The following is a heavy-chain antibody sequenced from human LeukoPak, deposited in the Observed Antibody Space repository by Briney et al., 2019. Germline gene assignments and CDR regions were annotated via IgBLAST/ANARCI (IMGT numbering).Heavy chain of an antibody. V-gene: IGHV3-23*01. Sequence: PGGSLRLSCAASGFTFTSYAMSWVRQAPGKGLEWVSAISGSGGSTYYADSVKGRFTISRDNSKNTLYLQMNSLRAEDTAVYYCAKHTPVSEYYDSSGYPGDVWGKGTTVTVSS. CDR1: GFTFTSYA. CDR3: AKHTPVSEYYDSSGYPGDV. D-gene: IGHD3-22*01. CDR2: ISGSGGST. J-gene: IGHJ6*04.